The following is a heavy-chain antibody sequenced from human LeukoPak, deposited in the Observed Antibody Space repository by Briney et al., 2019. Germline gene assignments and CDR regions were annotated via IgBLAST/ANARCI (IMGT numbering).Heavy chain of an antibody. D-gene: IGHD2-2*01. J-gene: IGHJ4*02. CDR2: ISGSGGSA. Sequence: GASLRLSCAASGFTFSSYAMSWVRQAPGKGLEWVSAISGSGGSAYYADSVKGRFTISRDNSKNTLYLQMNSLRAEDTAVYYCAKSCIVVREVDLTLDVVYWGQGTLVSVSS. CDR3: AKSCIVVREVDLTLDVVY. V-gene: IGHV3-23*01. CDR1: GFTFSSYA.